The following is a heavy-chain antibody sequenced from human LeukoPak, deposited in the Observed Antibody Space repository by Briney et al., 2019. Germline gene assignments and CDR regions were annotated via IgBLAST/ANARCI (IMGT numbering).Heavy chain of an antibody. V-gene: IGHV1-8*01. CDR1: GYTFTSYD. J-gene: IGHJ6*02. CDR3: AKDGYYDILTGSYGMDV. D-gene: IGHD3-9*01. Sequence: GASVKVSCKASGYTFTSYDINWVRQATGQGREWMGWMNPNSGNTGYAQKFQGRVTMTRNTSISTAYMELSSLRSEDTALYYCAKDGYYDILTGSYGMDVWGQGTTVTVSS. CDR2: MNPNSGNT.